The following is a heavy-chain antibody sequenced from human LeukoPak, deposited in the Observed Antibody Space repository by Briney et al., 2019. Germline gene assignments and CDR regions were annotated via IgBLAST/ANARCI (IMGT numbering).Heavy chain of an antibody. CDR2: IYYTGTT. D-gene: IGHD1-26*01. Sequence: SETLSLTCSVSGSSISIYYWTWIRQIPGKGLEWIGYIYYTGTTNYNPLFESRATISVDTSKNQFSLKLSSVTAADTAVYYCARRRGYSGSYHWFDPWGQGTLVTVSS. CDR3: ARRRGYSGSYHWFDP. CDR1: GSSISIYY. V-gene: IGHV4-59*12. J-gene: IGHJ5*02.